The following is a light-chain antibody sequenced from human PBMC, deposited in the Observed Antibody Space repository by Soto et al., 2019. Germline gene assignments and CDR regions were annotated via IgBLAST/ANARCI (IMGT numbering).Light chain of an antibody. CDR1: QSVSSN. Sequence: EIVMTQSPATLSVSPGERATLSCRASQSVSSNLAWYQQKPGQAPRLLIYGASTRATGIPARFSGGGSGTEFTLTISSLQSEDFALYFCQQYEKWPPSITFGQGTRLEIK. J-gene: IGKJ5*01. V-gene: IGKV3-15*01. CDR3: QQYEKWPPSIT. CDR2: GAS.